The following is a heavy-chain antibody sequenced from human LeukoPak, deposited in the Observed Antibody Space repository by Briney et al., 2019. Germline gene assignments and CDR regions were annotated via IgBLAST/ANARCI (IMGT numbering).Heavy chain of an antibody. V-gene: IGHV3-7*01. J-gene: IGHJ5*02. CDR1: GFTFNSYT. Sequence: GGSLRLFCVASGFTFNSYTMSWVRQAPGKGLEWVASIRQDGNDINYVESVKGRFIISRDNAGNSVSLQMSSLRAEDTAMYYCARDGHPGLRYWFDPWGQGTLVTVSS. CDR2: IRQDGNDI. D-gene: IGHD3-16*01. CDR3: ARDGHPGLRYWFDP.